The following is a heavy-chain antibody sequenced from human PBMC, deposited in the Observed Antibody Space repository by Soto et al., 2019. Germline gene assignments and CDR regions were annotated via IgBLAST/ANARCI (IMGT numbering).Heavy chain of an antibody. D-gene: IGHD4-17*01. Sequence: GASVTVSCKASGDTFTSYDINCVRQAPGQGLEWMGWMNPNSGNTGYAQKFQGRVTMTRNTSISTAYMELSSLRSEDTAVYYCARVGWDYGDPDGMDVWGQGTTVTVSS. CDR3: ARVGWDYGDPDGMDV. CDR1: GDTFTSYD. J-gene: IGHJ6*02. CDR2: MNPNSGNT. V-gene: IGHV1-8*01.